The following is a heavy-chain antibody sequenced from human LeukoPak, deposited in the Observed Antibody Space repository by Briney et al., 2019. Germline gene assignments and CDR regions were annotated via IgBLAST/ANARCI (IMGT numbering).Heavy chain of an antibody. CDR2: ISSSSSYI. V-gene: IGHV3-21*01. Sequence: PGGSLRLSCAASGFTFSSYAMSWVRQAPGKGLEWVSSISSSSSYIYYADSVKGRFTISRDNAKNSLYLQMNSLRAEDTAVYYCARVYYGDYGDAFDIWGQGTMVTVSS. CDR1: GFTFSSYA. D-gene: IGHD4-17*01. CDR3: ARVYYGDYGDAFDI. J-gene: IGHJ3*02.